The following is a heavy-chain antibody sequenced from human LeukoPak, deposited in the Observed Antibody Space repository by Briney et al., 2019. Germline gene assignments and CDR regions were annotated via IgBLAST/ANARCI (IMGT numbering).Heavy chain of an antibody. J-gene: IGHJ3*02. CDR1: GFTFSSYS. CDR3: ARDRSDTIFGVVMGAFDI. V-gene: IGHV3-21*01. CDR2: ISSSSYI. Sequence: GGSLRLSCAASGFTFSSYSMNWVRQAPGKGLEWVSSISSSSYIYYADSVKGRFTISRDNAKNSLYLQMNSLRAEDTAVYYCARDRSDTIFGVVMGAFDIWGQGTMVTVSS. D-gene: IGHD3-3*01.